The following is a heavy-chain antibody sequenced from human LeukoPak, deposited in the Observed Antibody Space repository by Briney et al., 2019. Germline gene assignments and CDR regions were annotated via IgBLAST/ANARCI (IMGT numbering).Heavy chain of an antibody. J-gene: IGHJ5*02. Sequence: GASVKVSCKASGGTFISYAISWVRQAPGQGLEWMGGIIPIFGTANYAQKFQGRVTITADESTSTAYMELSSLRSEDTAVYYCARGSGYYYAKPWFDPWGQGTLVTVSS. CDR2: IIPIFGTA. CDR1: GGTFISYA. D-gene: IGHD3-22*01. V-gene: IGHV1-69*13. CDR3: ARGSGYYYAKPWFDP.